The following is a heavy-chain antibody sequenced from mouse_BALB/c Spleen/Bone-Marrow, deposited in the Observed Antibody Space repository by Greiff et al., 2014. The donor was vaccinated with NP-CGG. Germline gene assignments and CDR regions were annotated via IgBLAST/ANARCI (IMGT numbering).Heavy chain of an antibody. Sequence: LVESGAELVRPGTSVKVSCKASGYAFTNYLIEWVKQRHGQGLEWIGVINPGSGGTNYNEKFKGKATLTADKSSSTAYMQLSSLTSDDSAVYFCARGITTGYFDYWGQGTTLTVSS. CDR2: INPGSGGT. CDR1: GYAFTNYL. CDR3: ARGITTGYFDY. D-gene: IGHD1-1*01. J-gene: IGHJ2*01. V-gene: IGHV1-54*01.